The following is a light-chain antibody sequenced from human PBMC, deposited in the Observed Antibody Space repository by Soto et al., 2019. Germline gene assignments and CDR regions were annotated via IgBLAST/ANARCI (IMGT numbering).Light chain of an antibody. J-gene: IGKJ1*01. CDR2: DAS. Sequence: DIQVTQSPSTLSGSVGDRVTITCRASQTISSWLAWYQQKPGKAPKLLIYDASSLESGVPSRFSGSGSGTEFTLTISSLQPDDFATYYCQHYNSYTWTFGQGTKVDIK. V-gene: IGKV1-5*01. CDR1: QTISSW. CDR3: QHYNSYTWT.